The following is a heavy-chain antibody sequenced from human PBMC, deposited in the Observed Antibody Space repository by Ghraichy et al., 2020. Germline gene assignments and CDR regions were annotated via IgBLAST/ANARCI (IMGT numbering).Heavy chain of an antibody. D-gene: IGHD2-21*01. Sequence: GGSLRLSCAASGFTFSSYAMSWVRQAPGKGLEWVSAISGSGGSTYYADSVKGRFTISRDNSKNTLYLQMNSLRAEDTAVYYCAIGEQGYYYGMDVWGQGTTVTVSS. CDR3: AIGEQGYYYGMDV. J-gene: IGHJ6*02. CDR1: GFTFSSYA. V-gene: IGHV3-23*01. CDR2: ISGSGGST.